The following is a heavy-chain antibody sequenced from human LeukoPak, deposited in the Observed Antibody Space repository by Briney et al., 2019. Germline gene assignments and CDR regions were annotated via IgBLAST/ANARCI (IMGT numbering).Heavy chain of an antibody. V-gene: IGHV1-46*01. CDR2: ISPSGGST. J-gene: IGHJ6*02. D-gene: IGHD5-18*01. CDR1: GYTFTSYY. CDR3: ARALKQLWHWDV. Sequence: ASVKVSCKASGYTFTSYYMHWVRQAPGQGLEWMGIISPSGGSTSYAQKFQGRVTMTRDTSTSTVYMELSSLRSEDTAVYYCARALKQLWHWDVWGQGTTVTVSS.